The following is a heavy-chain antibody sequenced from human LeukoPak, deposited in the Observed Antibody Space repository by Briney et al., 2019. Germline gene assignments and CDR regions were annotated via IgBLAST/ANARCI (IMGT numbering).Heavy chain of an antibody. V-gene: IGHV3-30-3*01. CDR3: ARGGQGYDLNWFDP. CDR1: GFTFSSYT. CDR2: ISYDGSNK. D-gene: IGHD3-3*01. J-gene: IGHJ5*02. Sequence: PGGSLRLSCAASGFTFSSYTLHWVRQAPGKGPEWVTIISYDGSNKYYADSVKGRFTISRDNSKNTLYLQMNSLRAAATAVYYCARGGQGYDLNWFDPWGQGTLVTVSS.